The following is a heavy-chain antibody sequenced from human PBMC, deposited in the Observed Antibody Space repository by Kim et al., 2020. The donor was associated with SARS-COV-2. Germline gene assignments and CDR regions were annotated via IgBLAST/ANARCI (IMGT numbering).Heavy chain of an antibody. Sequence: SETLSLTCTVSGGSISSYYWSWIRQPPGKGLEWIGYIYYSGSTNYNPSLKSRVTISVDTSKNQFSLKLSSVTAADTAVYYCAREFYGSGSYFDYWGQGTLVTVSS. CDR3: AREFYGSGSYFDY. CDR2: IYYSGST. CDR1: GGSISSYY. D-gene: IGHD3-10*01. V-gene: IGHV4-59*01. J-gene: IGHJ4*02.